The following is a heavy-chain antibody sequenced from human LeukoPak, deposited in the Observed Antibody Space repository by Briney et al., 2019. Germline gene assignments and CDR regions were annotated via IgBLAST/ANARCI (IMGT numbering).Heavy chain of an antibody. CDR2: IKQDGSER. CDR3: ARDPSTDAFDI. J-gene: IGHJ3*02. CDR1: GFTLSSYW. V-gene: IGHV3-7*04. Sequence: GGRLRLSCAASGFTLSSYWMSWVRQAPGKGLEWVANIKQDGSERYYVDSVKGRFTISSDNAKNTLYLQMNSLRAEDTAVFYCARDPSTDAFDIWGQGTMVIVS.